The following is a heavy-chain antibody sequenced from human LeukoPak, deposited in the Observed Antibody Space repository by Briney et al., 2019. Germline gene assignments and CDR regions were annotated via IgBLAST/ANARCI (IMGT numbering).Heavy chain of an antibody. CDR2: IFTSGST. CDR3: ARDLRAVAGTFSP. CDR1: GGSISSGSYY. J-gene: IGHJ5*02. Sequence: ASETLSLTCTVSGGSISSGSYYWSWIRRPAGKALEWIGRIFTSGSTNYNPSLKSRVTISVDTSKNQFSLKVSSVTAADTAVYYCARDLRAVAGTFSPWGQGTLVTVSS. D-gene: IGHD6-19*01. V-gene: IGHV4-61*02.